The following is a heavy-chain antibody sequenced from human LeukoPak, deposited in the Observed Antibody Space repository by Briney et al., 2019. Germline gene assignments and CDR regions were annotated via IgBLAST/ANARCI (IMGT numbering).Heavy chain of an antibody. V-gene: IGHV4-34*01. CDR2: INHSGST. D-gene: IGHD2-2*02. J-gene: IGHJ6*03. Sequence: PSETLSLTCAVYGGSFSGYYWSWIRQPPGKGLEWIGEINHSGSTNYNPSLKSRVTISVDTSKNQFSLKLSSVTAADTAVYHCARRLGYCSSTSCYTSYYYYYYMDVWGKGTTVTVSS. CDR1: GGSFSGYY. CDR3: ARRLGYCSSTSCYTSYYYYYYMDV.